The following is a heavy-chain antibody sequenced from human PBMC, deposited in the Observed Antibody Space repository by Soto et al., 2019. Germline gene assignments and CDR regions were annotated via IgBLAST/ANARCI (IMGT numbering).Heavy chain of an antibody. J-gene: IGHJ3*02. CDR1: GGTFSSYA. V-gene: IGHV1-69*01. Sequence: QVQLVQSGAEVKKPGSSVKVSCKASGGTFSSYAISWVRQPPGQGLEWMGGIIPIFGTANYAQKVQGRVTITADESTSTAYMELSSLRSEDTAVYYCARARGDIVVVVANKNDAFDIWGQGTMVTVSS. D-gene: IGHD2-15*01. CDR3: ARARGDIVVVVANKNDAFDI. CDR2: IIPIFGTA.